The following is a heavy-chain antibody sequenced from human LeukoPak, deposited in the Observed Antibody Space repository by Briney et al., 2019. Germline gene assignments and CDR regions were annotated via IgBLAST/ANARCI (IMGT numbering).Heavy chain of an antibody. D-gene: IGHD6-6*01. J-gene: IGHJ4*02. Sequence: GESLRLSCAASGFTVSSNYMSWVRQAPGKGLEWVSVIHTGGTTYYSDSVKGRFTISRDNSKNTLYLQMNGLRTEDTAVYFCARGTPSYSSSQNYFDYWGQGTLVTVSS. CDR2: IHTGGTT. V-gene: IGHV3-66*02. CDR1: GFTVSSNY. CDR3: ARGTPSYSSSQNYFDY.